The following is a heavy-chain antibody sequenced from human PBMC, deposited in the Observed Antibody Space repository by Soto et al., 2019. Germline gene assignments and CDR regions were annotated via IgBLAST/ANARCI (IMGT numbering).Heavy chain of an antibody. CDR2: INPNSGGT. V-gene: IGHV1-2*04. J-gene: IGHJ6*03. Sequence: ASVKVSCKASGCTFTGYYMHWVRQAPGQGLEWMGWINPNSGGTNYAQKFQGWVTMTRDTSISTAYMELSRLRSDDTAVYYCAKGVFYYFLLGYHPYYYYYRDFWGKGTTVIVS. CDR1: GCTFTGYY. D-gene: IGHD3-3*01. CDR3: AKGVFYYFLLGYHPYYYYYRDF.